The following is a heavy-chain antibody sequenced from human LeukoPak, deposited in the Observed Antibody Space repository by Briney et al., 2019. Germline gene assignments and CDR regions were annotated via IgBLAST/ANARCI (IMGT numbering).Heavy chain of an antibody. D-gene: IGHD2-15*01. J-gene: IGHJ3*02. Sequence: SSETLSLTCTVSGGSISSYYWSWIRQPAGKGLEWIGRIYTSGSTNYNPSLKSRVTMSVDTSKNQFSLKLSSVTAADTAVYYCARAVVVGAWDAFDIWGQGTMVTVSS. CDR2: IYTSGST. CDR3: ARAVVVGAWDAFDI. V-gene: IGHV4-4*07. CDR1: GGSISSYY.